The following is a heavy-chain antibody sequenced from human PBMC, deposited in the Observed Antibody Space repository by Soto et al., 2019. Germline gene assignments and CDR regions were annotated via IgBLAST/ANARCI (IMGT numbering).Heavy chain of an antibody. CDR3: ARGDLDSGYDFGALDV. CDR2: INHSGST. V-gene: IGHV4-39*07. J-gene: IGHJ6*04. Sequence: SETLSLTCTVSGGSISSGGHYWSWIRQPPGKGLEWIGEINHSGSTNYNPSLKSRVTISVDTSKNQFSLKLSSVTAADTAVYYCARGDLDSGYDFGALDVWGKGTTVTVSS. CDR1: GGSISSGGHY. D-gene: IGHD5-12*01.